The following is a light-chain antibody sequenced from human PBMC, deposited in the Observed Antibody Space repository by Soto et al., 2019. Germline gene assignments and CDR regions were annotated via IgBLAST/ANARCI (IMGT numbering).Light chain of an antibody. CDR3: CSHAGSFTLV. Sequence: QSVLTQPRSVSGSPGQSVTISCTGTSSDVGGYNYVSWYQKYSGKAPRLMIYDVSKRPSGVPDRFSGSKSGNTASLTISGLQAEDEADYYCCSHAGSFTLVFGGGTKLTVL. CDR1: SSDVGGYNY. J-gene: IGLJ2*01. CDR2: DVS. V-gene: IGLV2-11*01.